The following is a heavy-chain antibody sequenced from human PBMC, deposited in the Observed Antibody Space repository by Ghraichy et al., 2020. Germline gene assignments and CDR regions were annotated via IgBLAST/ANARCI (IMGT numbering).Heavy chain of an antibody. CDR2: INPTGGST. CDR1: GYTFTTYY. Sequence: ASVKVSCKASGYTFTTYYIHWVRQAPGQGLEWLGVINPTGGSTTYAQKFQGRVTMTRDTSTSTVYMELSSLRSDDTAIYYCARAPGEWLSQNWFDPWGQGTLVTVSS. CDR3: ARAPGEWLSQNWFDP. V-gene: IGHV1-46*03. D-gene: IGHD3-3*01. J-gene: IGHJ5*02.